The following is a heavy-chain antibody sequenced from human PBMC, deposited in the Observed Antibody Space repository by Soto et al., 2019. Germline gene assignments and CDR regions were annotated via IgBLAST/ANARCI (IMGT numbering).Heavy chain of an antibody. CDR1: GGSISSYY. CDR2: IYYSGST. J-gene: IGHJ6*02. D-gene: IGHD6-13*01. V-gene: IGHV4-59*01. Sequence: PSETLSLTCTISGGSISSYYWSWIRQPPGKGLEWIGYIYYSGSTNYNPSLKSRVTISVDTSKNQFSLKLSSVTAADTAVYYCARDRSSLIMGRKSVNYYRVYFLGQATTVTVPS. CDR3: ARDRSSLIMGRKSVNYYRVYF.